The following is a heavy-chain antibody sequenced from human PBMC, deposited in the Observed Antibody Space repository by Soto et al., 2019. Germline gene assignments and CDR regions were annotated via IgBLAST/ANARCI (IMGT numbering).Heavy chain of an antibody. CDR2: ISGSSRYT. J-gene: IGHJ4*02. D-gene: IGHD6-19*01. CDR3: ARHTSGWHYYDY. Sequence: GGSLRLSCAASGFNFSYHCMNWIRQAPGKGLEWVSYISGSSRYTNFADSVKGRFTISRDNAKNSLYLQMNSLRAEDTAVYYCARHTSGWHYYDYWGQGTPVTVSS. CDR1: GFNFSYHC. V-gene: IGHV3-11*06.